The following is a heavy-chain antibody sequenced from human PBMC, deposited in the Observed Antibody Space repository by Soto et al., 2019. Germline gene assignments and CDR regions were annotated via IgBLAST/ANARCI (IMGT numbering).Heavy chain of an antibody. CDR1: GFTFSSYE. V-gene: IGHV3-48*03. CDR3: AREDTYYYGSAR. CDR2: ISSSGSTI. D-gene: IGHD3-10*01. Sequence: MRLSCAASGFTFSSYEMNWVRQAPGKGLEWVSYISSSGSTIYYADSVKGRFTISRDNAKNSLYLQMNSLRAEDTAVYYCAREDTYYYGSARWGQGTMVTVSS. J-gene: IGHJ3*01.